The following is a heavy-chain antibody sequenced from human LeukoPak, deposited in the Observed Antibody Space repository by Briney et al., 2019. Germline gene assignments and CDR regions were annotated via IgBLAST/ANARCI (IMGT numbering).Heavy chain of an antibody. J-gene: IGHJ4*02. CDR2: IYGSGST. D-gene: IGHD5-12*01. V-gene: IGHV4-4*07. CDR3: ARRVYSGYVGY. CDR1: GGSISSDY. Sequence: SETLSLTCTVSGGSISSDYWSWLRQPAGKGLEWIGRIYGSGSTIYNASLKSRVTMSADTSKNQFSLKLSSVTAADTAVYYCARRVYSGYVGYWGQGTLVTVSS.